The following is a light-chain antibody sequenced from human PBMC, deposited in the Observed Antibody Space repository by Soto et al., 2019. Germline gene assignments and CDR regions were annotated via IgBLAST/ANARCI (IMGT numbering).Light chain of an antibody. CDR3: SSYAGSKIGV. CDR2: EVT. J-gene: IGLJ1*01. V-gene: IGLV2-8*01. CDR1: NSDVGRYKF. Sequence: QSVLTQLPSASGSPGQSLTISCTGTNSDVGRYKFVSWYQQHPGKAPKLIIYEVTQRPSGVPDRFSASKSGNTASLTVSGLQAEDEADYYCSSYAGSKIGVFGTGTKVTVL.